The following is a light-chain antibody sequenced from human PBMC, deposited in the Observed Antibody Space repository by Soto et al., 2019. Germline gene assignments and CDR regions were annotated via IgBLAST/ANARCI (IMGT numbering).Light chain of an antibody. J-gene: IGLJ2*01. CDR2: SNN. V-gene: IGLV1-44*01. CDR3: AARDDILNGLYVV. CDR1: SSNIGSNT. Sequence: QSLLTQPPSASGTPGQRVTISCSGSSSNIGSNTVIWYQQLPGTAPKLRIYSNNQRPSGVPDRFSGSKSGTSASLAISGRQSEDEADYYCAARDDILNGLYVVFGGGTKLTVL.